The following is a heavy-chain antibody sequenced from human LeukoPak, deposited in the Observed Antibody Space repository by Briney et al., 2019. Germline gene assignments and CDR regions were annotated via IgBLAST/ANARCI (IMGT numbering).Heavy chain of an antibody. CDR1: GYTLTELS. Sequence: ASVKVSCKVSGYTLTELSMHWVRQAPGKGLEWMGGFDPEDGETIYAQKLQGRVTMTEDTSTDTAYMELSSLRSEDTAVYYCATPEGFYSNLFDYWGQGTLVTVSS. CDR3: ATPEGFYSNLFDY. V-gene: IGHV1-24*01. J-gene: IGHJ4*02. D-gene: IGHD4-11*01. CDR2: FDPEDGET.